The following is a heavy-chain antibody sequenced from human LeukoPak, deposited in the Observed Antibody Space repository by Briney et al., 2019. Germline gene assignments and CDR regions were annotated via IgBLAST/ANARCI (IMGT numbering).Heavy chain of an antibody. V-gene: IGHV3-33*01. Sequence: GGSLRLSCAASGFTFSSYGMHWVRQARDKGLEWVAFIWYDGSNKYYADSVKGRFTISRDNSKNTLYLQMNSLRAEDTAVYYCARDTYYHYYDSSGYYIDYWGQGTLVTVSS. CDR2: IWYDGSNK. J-gene: IGHJ4*02. CDR1: GFTFSSYG. D-gene: IGHD3-22*01. CDR3: ARDTYYHYYDSSGYYIDY.